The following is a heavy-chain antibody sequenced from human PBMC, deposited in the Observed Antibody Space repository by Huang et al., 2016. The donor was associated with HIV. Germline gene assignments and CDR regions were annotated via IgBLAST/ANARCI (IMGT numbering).Heavy chain of an antibody. CDR2: IYPGYSDT. CDR1: GYSFNTYW. J-gene: IGHJ5*02. D-gene: IGHD6-13*01. V-gene: IGHV5-51*01. Sequence: EVQLVQSGAEVRKHGESLKISCKGSGYSFNTYWIGWVRQMPGKGLEWMGIIYPGYSDTKYSPSFQGQFTISVDKSTSTAYLQWRSLKASDTAIYYCARGGIAAAANNWFDPWGQGTLVTVSS. CDR3: ARGGIAAAANNWFDP.